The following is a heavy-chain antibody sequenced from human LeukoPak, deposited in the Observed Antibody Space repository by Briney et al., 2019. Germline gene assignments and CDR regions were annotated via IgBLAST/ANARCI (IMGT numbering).Heavy chain of an antibody. CDR3: ARSHYGDYEDWFDP. V-gene: IGHV3-21*01. D-gene: IGHD4-17*01. CDR2: ISSDSNYI. Sequence: GGSLRLSCAASGFTFSSYSMNWVRQAPGKGLEWVSSISSDSNYIFYADSVQGRFTISRDNAENSLFLQMNSLRAEDTAVYYCARSHYGDYEDWFDPWGQGTLVTVSS. CDR1: GFTFSSYS. J-gene: IGHJ5*02.